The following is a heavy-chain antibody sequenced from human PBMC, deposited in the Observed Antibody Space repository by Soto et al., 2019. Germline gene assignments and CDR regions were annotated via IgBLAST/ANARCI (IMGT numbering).Heavy chain of an antibody. V-gene: IGHV4-4*02. J-gene: IGHJ6*02. CDR1: GGSISSDNW. CDR3: ARYCSTSSCYYYAMDV. D-gene: IGHD2-2*01. CDR2: IYHTGST. Sequence: SETLSLTCAVFGGSISSDNWWRWVRQTPGRGLEWIGEIYHTGSTTYNPSLKSRVTISVDKSKNQFSLKLTSVTAADTAVYYCARYCSTSSCYYYAMDVWGHGTTVTVSS.